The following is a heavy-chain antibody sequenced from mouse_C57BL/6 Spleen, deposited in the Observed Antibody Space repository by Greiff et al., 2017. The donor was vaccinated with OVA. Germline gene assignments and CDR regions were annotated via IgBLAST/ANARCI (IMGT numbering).Heavy chain of an antibody. D-gene: IGHD2-4*01. V-gene: IGHV2-2*01. CDR2: IWSGGST. Sequence: QVQLQQSGPGLVQPSQSLSITCTVSGFSLTSYGVHWVRQSPGKGLEWLGVIWSGGSTDYNAAFISRLSISKDNSKSQVFFKMNRLQADDTAIYYCATYDYDGGFAYWGQGTLVTVSA. J-gene: IGHJ3*01. CDR3: ATYDYDGGFAY. CDR1: GFSLTSYG.